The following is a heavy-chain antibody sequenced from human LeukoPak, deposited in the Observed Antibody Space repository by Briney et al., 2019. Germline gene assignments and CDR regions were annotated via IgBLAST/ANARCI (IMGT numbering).Heavy chain of an antibody. CDR2: INPNSGGT. V-gene: IGHV1-2*02. D-gene: IGHD1-26*01. Sequence: ASVKVSCKASGYTFTGCYMHWVRQAPGQGLEWMGWINPNSGGTNYAQKFRGRVTMTRDTSISTAYMELSRLRSDDTAVYYCAGDLPPGGLGYWGQGTLVTVSS. CDR1: GYTFTGCY. CDR3: AGDLPPGGLGY. J-gene: IGHJ4*02.